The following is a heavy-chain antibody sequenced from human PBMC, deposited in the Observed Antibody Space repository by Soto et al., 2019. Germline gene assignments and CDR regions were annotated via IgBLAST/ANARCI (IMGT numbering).Heavy chain of an antibody. CDR1: GGIFSDYV. CDR3: ARDKLSSLVVETPHLFDS. V-gene: IGHV1-69*12. CDR2: IIPKFGTA. D-gene: IGHD2-21*01. Sequence: QVRLEQSGGEVKKPGPSVKVSCRVSGGIFSDYVVSWVRQAPGQGLQWVGGIIPKFGTAKDARKFEDRVTLTADELTSTVYMEINNLRSEDTALYYCARDKLSSLVVETPHLFDSWGQGTLLTVSS. J-gene: IGHJ5*01.